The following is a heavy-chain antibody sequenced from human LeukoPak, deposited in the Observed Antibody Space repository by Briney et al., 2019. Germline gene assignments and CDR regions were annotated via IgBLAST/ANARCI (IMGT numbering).Heavy chain of an antibody. V-gene: IGHV3-53*01. D-gene: IGHD6-13*01. CDR1: GFTVSSNY. J-gene: IGHJ4*02. Sequence: PGGSLRLSCAASGFTVSSNYMSWVRQAPGKGLEWVSVIYSGGSTYYADSVKGRFTISRDNSKNTLYLQMNSLRAEDTAVYYCASQKGGSSWYYFDYWGQGTLVTVSS. CDR3: ASQKGGSSWYYFDY. CDR2: IYSGGST.